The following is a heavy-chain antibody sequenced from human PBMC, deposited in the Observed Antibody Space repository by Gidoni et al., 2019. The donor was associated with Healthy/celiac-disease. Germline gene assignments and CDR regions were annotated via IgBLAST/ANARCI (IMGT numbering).Heavy chain of an antibody. CDR2: IWYEGSNK. D-gene: IGHD2-2*02. CDR3: ARDRCSSTSCYRGWGFDY. J-gene: IGHJ4*02. V-gene: IGHV3-33*01. CDR1: GFTFSRYG. Sequence: QVQLVESGGGVVQPGRSLRLSCAASGFTFSRYGMHWVRPAPGKGLEWVAVIWYEGSNKNYADSVKGRFTISRDNSKNTLYLQMNSLRAEDTAVYYCARDRCSSTSCYRGWGFDYWGQGTLVTVSS.